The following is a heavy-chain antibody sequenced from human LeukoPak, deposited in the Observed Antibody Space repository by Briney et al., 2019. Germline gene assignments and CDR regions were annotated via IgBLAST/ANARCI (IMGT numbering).Heavy chain of an antibody. CDR2: ISGSGGST. CDR3: ARSLRVRGVPDYMDV. V-gene: IGHV3-23*01. J-gene: IGHJ6*03. Sequence: GGSLRLSCEASGFTFSTYGIHWVRQAPGQGQEWVSAISGSGGSTYYADSVKGRFTISRDNSKNTLYLQMNSLRADDTAVYYCARSLRVRGVPDYMDVWGKGTTVTISS. CDR1: GFTFSTYG. D-gene: IGHD3-10*01.